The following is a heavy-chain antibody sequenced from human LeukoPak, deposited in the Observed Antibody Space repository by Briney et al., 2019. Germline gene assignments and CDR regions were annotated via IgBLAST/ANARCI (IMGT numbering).Heavy chain of an antibody. D-gene: IGHD5-18*01. Sequence: KTSETLSLTCAVYGGSFSGYYWSWIRQPPGKGLEWIGEINHSGSTNYNPSLKSRVTISVDTSKNQFSLKLSSVTAADTAVYYCAGGGYSYGRNSYFDYWGQGTLVTVSS. J-gene: IGHJ4*02. CDR2: INHSGST. V-gene: IGHV4-34*01. CDR3: AGGGYSYGRNSYFDY. CDR1: GGSFSGYY.